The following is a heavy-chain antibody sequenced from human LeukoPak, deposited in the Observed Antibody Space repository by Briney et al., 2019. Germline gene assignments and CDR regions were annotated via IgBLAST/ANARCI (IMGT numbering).Heavy chain of an antibody. V-gene: IGHV3-23*01. Sequence: PGGSLKLSCEATGFTFSSYAMSWVRQLPGKGLEWVSAISSGGGGTYYVDSVKGRFTISRDNSKNTLYLQMSSLRAGDTAVYYCAKDHFSSWTAGSSWPNNFDYWGQGTLVTVSS. J-gene: IGHJ4*02. CDR1: GFTFSSYA. D-gene: IGHD6-13*01. CDR3: AKDHFSSWTAGSSWPNNFDY. CDR2: ISSGGGGT.